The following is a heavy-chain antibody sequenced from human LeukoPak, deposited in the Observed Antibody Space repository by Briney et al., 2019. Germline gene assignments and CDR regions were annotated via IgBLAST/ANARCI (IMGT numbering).Heavy chain of an antibody. V-gene: IGHV5-51*01. Sequence: GESLQISCKGSGYSFTTYWIGWVRQMPGKGLEWMGIIYPGDSDTRYSPSFQGQVTISVDKSISTAYLQWSSLKASDTAMYYCARAAVAGTETYFDYWGQGTLVTVSS. CDR1: GYSFTTYW. D-gene: IGHD6-19*01. J-gene: IGHJ4*02. CDR2: IYPGDSDT. CDR3: ARAAVAGTETYFDY.